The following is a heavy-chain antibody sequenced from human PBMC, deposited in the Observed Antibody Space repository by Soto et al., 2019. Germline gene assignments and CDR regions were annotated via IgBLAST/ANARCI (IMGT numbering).Heavy chain of an antibody. Sequence: EVHLLESGGGLVQPGGSLRLSCAASGFTFSSYAITWVRQAPGKGLEWVSGINNSGGSTYYADSVKGRFTISRDNSKNTLYLEMNSLRAEDTAVYYCAKGVLSVDSWGQGTLVTVSS. V-gene: IGHV3-23*01. CDR3: AKGVLSVDS. J-gene: IGHJ4*02. CDR1: GFTFSSYA. CDR2: INNSGGST.